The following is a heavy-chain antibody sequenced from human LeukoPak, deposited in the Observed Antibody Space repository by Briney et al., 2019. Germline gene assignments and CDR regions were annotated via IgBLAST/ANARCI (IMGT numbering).Heavy chain of an antibody. V-gene: IGHV4-34*01. CDR1: GGSFSGYY. J-gene: IGHJ6*02. CDR2: INHSGST. CDR3: ARGHCSSTSCYSVHYYYYGMDV. Sequence: PSETLSLTCAVYGGSFSGYYWSWIRQPPGRGLEWIGEINHSGSTSYNPSLKSRVTISVDTSKNQFSLKLSSVTAADTAVYYCARGHCSSTSCYSVHYYYYGMDVWGQGTTVTVSS. D-gene: IGHD2-2*02.